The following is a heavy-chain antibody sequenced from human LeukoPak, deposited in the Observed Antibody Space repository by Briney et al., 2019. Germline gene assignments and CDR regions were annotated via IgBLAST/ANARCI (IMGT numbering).Heavy chain of an antibody. J-gene: IGHJ3*02. V-gene: IGHV3-23*01. D-gene: IGHD3-3*01. CDR3: AKAYDFWSGYSGDAFDI. CDR2: ISGSGGST. CDR1: GFTFSSYA. Sequence: GGSLRLSCAAFGFTFSSYAMSWVRQAPGKWLEWVSAISGSGGSTYYADSVKGRFTISRDNSKNTLHLQMNSLRAEDTAVYYCAKAYDFWSGYSGDAFDIWGQGTMVTVSS.